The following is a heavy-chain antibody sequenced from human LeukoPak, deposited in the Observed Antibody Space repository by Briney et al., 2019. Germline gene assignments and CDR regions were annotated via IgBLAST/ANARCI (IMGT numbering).Heavy chain of an antibody. Sequence: EGSLRLSCAASGLSFSNYGMNWVRQAPGKGLEWVAFIRNDGSNQYYADSVKGRFIISRDNSKNTLYLQMNSLRPEDTAVYYCAKVDGQFVGPWGQGTLVIVSS. D-gene: IGHD3-10*01. CDR2: IRNDGSNQ. CDR3: AKVDGQFVGP. J-gene: IGHJ5*02. CDR1: GLSFSNYG. V-gene: IGHV3-30*02.